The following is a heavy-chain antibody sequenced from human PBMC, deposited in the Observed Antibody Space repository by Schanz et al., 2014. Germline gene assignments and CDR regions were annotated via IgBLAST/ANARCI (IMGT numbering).Heavy chain of an antibody. CDR1: GFSFSDYY. V-gene: IGHV3-11*05. CDR3: ARGGSGSHYRLDY. J-gene: IGHJ4*02. CDR2: INTGSNYI. D-gene: IGHD1-26*01. Sequence: VQLVESGGGLVQPGGSLRLSCAASGFSFSDYYMSWIRQAPGKGLEWISFINTGSNYINYADSVKGRFTISRDNTKNSLFLQLNSLRADDTAVYYCARGGSGSHYRLDYWGQGTLVTVSS.